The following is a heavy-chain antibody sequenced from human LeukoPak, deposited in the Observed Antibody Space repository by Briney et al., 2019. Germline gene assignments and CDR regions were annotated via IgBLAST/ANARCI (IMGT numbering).Heavy chain of an antibody. CDR3: TTAVRYWYLDL. Sequence: PGGSLRLSCAASGFTFSNAWMSWVRQAPGKGLEWVGRIKSKTDGGTKDYAAPVKGRFTISRDDSKNTLYLQMNSLKTEDTAVYYCTTAVRYWYLDLWGRGTLVTVSS. CDR2: IKSKTDGGTK. D-gene: IGHD4-17*01. J-gene: IGHJ2*01. CDR1: GFTFSNAW. V-gene: IGHV3-15*01.